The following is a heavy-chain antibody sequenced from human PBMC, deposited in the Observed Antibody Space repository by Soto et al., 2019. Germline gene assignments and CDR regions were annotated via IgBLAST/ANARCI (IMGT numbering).Heavy chain of an antibody. D-gene: IGHD3-3*01. CDR3: ARGDFAWEPSTDY. Sequence: SETLSLTWAVYGVSLSGYYWSWIRQPPGKGLEWIGEINHSGSTNYSPSLKSRVTILVDTSKNQFSLQLSSVTAADTAMYYCARGDFAWEPSTDYWGQGTLVTVSS. V-gene: IGHV4-34*01. CDR1: GVSLSGYY. J-gene: IGHJ4*02. CDR2: INHSGST.